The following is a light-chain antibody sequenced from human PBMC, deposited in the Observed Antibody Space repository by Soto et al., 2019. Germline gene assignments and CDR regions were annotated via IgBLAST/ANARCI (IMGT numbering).Light chain of an antibody. CDR3: RQRSNRPSIT. CDR1: QSVSSY. J-gene: IGKJ5*01. CDR2: DAS. V-gene: IGKV3-11*01. Sequence: EIVLTQSPATLSLSPGERATLSCRASQSVSSYLAWYQQKPGQAPRLLIYDASNRATGIPARFSGSGSGTDFSPPTNSLVPADFVVDYCRQRSNRPSITFGQGTRLEIK.